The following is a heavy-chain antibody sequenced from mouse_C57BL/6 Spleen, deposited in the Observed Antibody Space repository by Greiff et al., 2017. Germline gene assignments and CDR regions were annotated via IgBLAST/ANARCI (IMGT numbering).Heavy chain of an antibody. CDR2: IYPRSGNT. J-gene: IGHJ4*01. CDR1: GYTFTSYG. Sequence: LQESGAELARPGASVKLSCKASGYTFTSYGISWVKQRTGQGLEWIGEIYPRSGNTYYNEKFKGKATLTADKSSSTAYMELRSLTSEDSAVYFCARGDYGGSYAMDCWGQGTSVTVSS. D-gene: IGHD2-4*01. V-gene: IGHV1-81*01. CDR3: ARGDYGGSYAMDC.